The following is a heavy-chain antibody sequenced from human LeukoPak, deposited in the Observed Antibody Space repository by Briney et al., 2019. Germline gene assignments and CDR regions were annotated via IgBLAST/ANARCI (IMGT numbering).Heavy chain of an antibody. CDR2: INHSGST. J-gene: IGHJ4*02. CDR3: ARRAVTHDY. Sequence: SETLSLTCAVYGGSFSGYYWSWIRQPPGKGLEWIGEINHSGSTNYNPSLKSRVTISVDTSKNQFSLKLSSVTAADTAVYYCARRAVTHDYWGQGTLVTVSS. V-gene: IGHV4-34*01. CDR1: GGSFSGYY. D-gene: IGHD4-17*01.